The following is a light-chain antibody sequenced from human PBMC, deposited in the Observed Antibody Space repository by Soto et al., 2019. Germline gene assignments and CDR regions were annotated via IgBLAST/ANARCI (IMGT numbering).Light chain of an antibody. Sequence: EIVLTQSPGTLSVSPGERATLSCRASQSITSRYLAWYQQKPGQAPRLLIHGASSRATGIPDRFSGSGSGTDFTLTISSPQPEDFATYFCLSGHSRPFGGGTKVEIK. J-gene: IGKJ4*01. V-gene: IGKV3-20*01. CDR3: LSGHSRP. CDR2: GAS. CDR1: QSITSRY.